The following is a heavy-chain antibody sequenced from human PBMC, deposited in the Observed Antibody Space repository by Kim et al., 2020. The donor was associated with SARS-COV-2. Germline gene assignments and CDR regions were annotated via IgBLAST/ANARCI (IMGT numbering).Heavy chain of an antibody. CDR2: VNPSSGGT. V-gene: IGHV1-2*02. CDR1: GYTFTDYF. CDR3: ARTSYFDWLFHY. J-gene: IGHJ4*02. D-gene: IGHD3-9*01. Sequence: ASVKVSCKTSGYTFTDYFLHWVRQAPGQGLEWMGWVNPSSGGTECAQKFQGRVTLTRDTSITTAYMELTRLTYDDTAVYYCARTSYFDWLFHYWGQGTLVTVSS.